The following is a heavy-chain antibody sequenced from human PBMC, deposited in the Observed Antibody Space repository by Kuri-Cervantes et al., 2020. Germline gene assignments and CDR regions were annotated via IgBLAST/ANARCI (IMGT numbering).Heavy chain of an antibody. CDR1: GFTFDDYA. CDR3: ARDPVGATTGAPLY. D-gene: IGHD1-26*01. CDR2: INWNGGST. Sequence: GESLKISCAASGFTFDDYAMSWVRQVPGKGLEWVSAINWNGGSTGYADFVKGRFTISRDNAKNSLYLQMNSLRAEDTAVYYCARDPVGATTGAPLYWGQGTLVTVSS. V-gene: IGHV3-20*04. J-gene: IGHJ4*02.